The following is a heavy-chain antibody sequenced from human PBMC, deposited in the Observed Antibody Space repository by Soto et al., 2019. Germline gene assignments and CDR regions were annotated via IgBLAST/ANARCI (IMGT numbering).Heavy chain of an antibody. V-gene: IGHV3-74*01. Sequence: EVQLVESGGGLVQPGGSLRLSCAASGFTFSNYWMHWVRQAPGKGLVWVSRINSDGSSTNYADSVEGRFTMSRDNAKNTLYLQMNRLRTEDTAVYYCARDKSGPADYWGQGTLVTVSS. D-gene: IGHD5-12*01. CDR1: GFTFSNYW. CDR3: ARDKSGPADY. CDR2: INSDGSST. J-gene: IGHJ4*02.